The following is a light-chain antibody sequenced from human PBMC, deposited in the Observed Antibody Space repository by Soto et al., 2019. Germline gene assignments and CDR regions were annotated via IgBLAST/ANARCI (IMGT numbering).Light chain of an antibody. CDR2: GAS. J-gene: IGKJ1*01. CDR3: QQYGSSPKT. V-gene: IGKV3-20*01. Sequence: EIVLTQAPGTLALSPGERATLPCRSSQSVSSSYLAWYQQKPGQAPRLVIYGASSRATGIPDRFSGSGAGTDFPLTLSRLEPEDFAVYYCQQYGSSPKTLGQGTKVDIK. CDR1: QSVSSSY.